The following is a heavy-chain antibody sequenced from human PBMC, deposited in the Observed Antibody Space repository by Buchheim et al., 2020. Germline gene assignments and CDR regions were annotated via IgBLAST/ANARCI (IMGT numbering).Heavy chain of an antibody. CDR2: IRSKAYGGTT. D-gene: IGHD3-3*01. V-gene: IGHV3-49*04. CDR3: TRDFPVLTSFGVVNYYFDY. CDR1: GFTFGDYA. Sequence: EVQLVESGGGLVQPGRSLRLSCTASGFTFGDYAMSWVRQAPGKGLEWVGFIRSKAYGGTTEYAASVKGRFTISSDDSNSIAYLQMNSLKTEDTAVYYCTRDFPVLTSFGVVNYYFDYWGQGTL. J-gene: IGHJ4*02.